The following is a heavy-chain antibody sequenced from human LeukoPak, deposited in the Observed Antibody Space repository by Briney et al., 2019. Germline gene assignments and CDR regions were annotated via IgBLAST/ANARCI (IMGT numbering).Heavy chain of an antibody. CDR3: ARVSGYSYGPYFDY. J-gene: IGHJ4*02. CDR2: IYYSGST. CDR1: GGSISSRSYY. V-gene: IGHV4-39*07. Sequence: SETQSLTCTVSGGSISSRSYYWGWIRQPPGKGLEWIGSIYYSGSTYYNPSLKGRVTISVDTSKNQFSLKLSSVTAADTAMYYCARVSGYSYGPYFDYWGQGTLVTVSS. D-gene: IGHD5-18*01.